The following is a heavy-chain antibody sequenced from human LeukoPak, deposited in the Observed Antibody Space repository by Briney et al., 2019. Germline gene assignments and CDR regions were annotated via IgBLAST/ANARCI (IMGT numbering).Heavy chain of an antibody. CDR3: ATAEYYDFWSGYFYFDY. V-gene: IGHV1-24*01. CDR2: FDPEDGET. CDR1: GYTLTELS. D-gene: IGHD3-3*01. Sequence: ASVKVSCEVSGYTLTELSMHWVRQAPGKGLEWMGGFDPEDGETIYAQKFQGRVTMTEDTFTDTAYMELSSLRSEDTAVYYCATAEYYDFWSGYFYFDYWGQGTLVTVSS. J-gene: IGHJ4*02.